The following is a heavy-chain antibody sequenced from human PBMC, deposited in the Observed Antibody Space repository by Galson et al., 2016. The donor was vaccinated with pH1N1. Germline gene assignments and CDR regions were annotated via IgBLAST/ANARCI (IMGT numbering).Heavy chain of an antibody. V-gene: IGHV4-4*07. Sequence: SETLSLTCTVSAGSLSTYYWSWIRQPAGKGLEWIGRIYTSGSTSYNPSLKSRVTMSVDMSKNKFSLKLTSLTAADTAVYYCAREYLVVGGGWEYGLDVWGQGTTVTVSS. J-gene: IGHJ6*02. CDR3: AREYLVVGGGWEYGLDV. CDR2: IYTSGST. D-gene: IGHD2-2*01. CDR1: AGSLSTYY.